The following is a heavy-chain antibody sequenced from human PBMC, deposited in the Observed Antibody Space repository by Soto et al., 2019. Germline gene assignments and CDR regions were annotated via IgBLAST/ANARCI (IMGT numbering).Heavy chain of an antibody. D-gene: IGHD2-15*01. CDR3: XXXDVHCNGGRCYGVPMDV. V-gene: IGHV3-66*01. CDR2: IQSGGST. CDR1: GFSVSSKY. Sequence: EVQLVESGGGLVQPGGSLRLSCAASGFSVSSKYMSWVRQAPGKGLEWVSLIQSGGSTYYAGSVKGRFTISRDNSENTLXLXMNSLRXXXXXXXXXXXXDVHCNGGRCYGVPMDVWGKGTTVTVSA. J-gene: IGHJ6*04.